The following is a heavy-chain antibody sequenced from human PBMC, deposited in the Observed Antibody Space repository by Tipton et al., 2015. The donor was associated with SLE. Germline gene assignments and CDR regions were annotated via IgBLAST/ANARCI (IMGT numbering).Heavy chain of an antibody. CDR1: GGSISSSSYY. J-gene: IGHJ4*02. CDR2: IYYSGST. D-gene: IGHD3-10*01. V-gene: IGHV4-39*07. Sequence: TLSLTCTVSGGSISSSSYYWGWIRQPPGKGLEWIVSIYYSGSTYYNPSLKSRVTISVDTSKNQFSLKLSSVTAADTAVYYCARRGRGSPDYWGQGTLVTVSS. CDR3: ARRGRGSPDY.